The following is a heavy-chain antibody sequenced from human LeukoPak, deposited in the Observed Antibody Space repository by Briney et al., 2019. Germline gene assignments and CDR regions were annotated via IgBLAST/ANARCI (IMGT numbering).Heavy chain of an antibody. V-gene: IGHV3-21*01. Sequence: PGGSLRLSCAASGFTFSSYSMNWVRQAPGKGLEWASSISSSSSYIYYADSVKGRFTISRDNAKNSLYLQMNSLRAEDTAVYYCARDPVGYCTSTSCSFFDYWGQGTLVTVSS. CDR3: ARDPVGYCTSTSCSFFDY. D-gene: IGHD2-2*01. CDR2: ISSSSSYI. J-gene: IGHJ4*02. CDR1: GFTFSSYS.